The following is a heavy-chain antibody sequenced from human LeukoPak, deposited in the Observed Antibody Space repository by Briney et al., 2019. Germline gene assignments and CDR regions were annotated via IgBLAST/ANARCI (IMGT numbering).Heavy chain of an antibody. CDR2: IYYSGST. J-gene: IGHJ3*02. V-gene: IGHV4-34*01. D-gene: IGHD6-13*01. CDR1: GGSFSGYY. Sequence: ETLSLTCAVYGGSFSGYYWSWIRQPPGKGLEWIGSIYYSGSTYYNPALKSRVTISVDTSKTQFSLKLSSVTAADTAVYYCARQGGYSSSWFVDAFDIWGKGTMVTVSS. CDR3: ARQGGYSSSWFVDAFDI.